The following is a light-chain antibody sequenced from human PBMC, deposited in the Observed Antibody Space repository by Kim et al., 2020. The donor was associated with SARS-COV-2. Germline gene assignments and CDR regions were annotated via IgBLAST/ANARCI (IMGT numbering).Light chain of an antibody. Sequence: AIQLTQSPASLSASVGDRVTITCRASQGISNALAWYQQKPGKAPKLLSYDVSTLESGVPSRFSGSGSGTDFTPTISSLQPEDFATYYCQQFNDYPPTFGQGTRLEIK. V-gene: IGKV1D-13*01. CDR3: QQFNDYPPT. CDR1: QGISNA. CDR2: DVS. J-gene: IGKJ5*01.